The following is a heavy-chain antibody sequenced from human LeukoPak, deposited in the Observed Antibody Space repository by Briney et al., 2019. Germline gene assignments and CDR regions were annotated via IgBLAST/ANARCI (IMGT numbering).Heavy chain of an antibody. CDR2: ISSDGSLT. D-gene: IGHD1-26*01. Sequence: GGSLRLSCAVSGFTFTSYGMHWVRQAPGKGLECVSVISSDGSLTYYADSVKGRFTISRDNSKKILYLQMNSLRAEDTAVFYCAKGGRATTVEYWGQGTLVTVSS. V-gene: IGHV3-30*18. CDR3: AKGGRATTVEY. CDR1: GFTFTSYG. J-gene: IGHJ4*02.